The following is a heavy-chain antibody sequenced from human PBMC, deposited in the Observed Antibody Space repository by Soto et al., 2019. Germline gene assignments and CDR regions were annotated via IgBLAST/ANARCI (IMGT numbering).Heavy chain of an antibody. V-gene: IGHV1-69*04. CDR2: IIPILGIA. CDR3: ARDRCSSTSCYGAFDI. D-gene: IGHD2-2*01. J-gene: IGHJ3*02. Sequence: SVKVSCKASGCTFSSYTISWVRQAPGQGLEWMGRIIPILGIANYAQKFQGRVTITADKSASTAYMELSSLRSEDTAVYYCARDRCSSTSCYGAFDIWGQGTMVTVSS. CDR1: GCTFSSYT.